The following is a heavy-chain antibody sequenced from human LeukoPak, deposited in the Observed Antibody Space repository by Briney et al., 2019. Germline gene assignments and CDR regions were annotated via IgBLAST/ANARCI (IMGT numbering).Heavy chain of an antibody. V-gene: IGHV4-30-2*01. Sequence: SETLSLTCTVSGGSISSGGYNWSWIRQPPGKGLDWIGYIYHSGSTYYNPSLKSRVTISVDRSKNQFSLKLSSVTAADTAVYYCARVYSSGSRAFQHWGQGNVVTVSS. CDR2: IYHSGST. D-gene: IGHD6-19*01. J-gene: IGHJ1*01. CDR1: GGSISSGGYN. CDR3: ARVYSSGSRAFQH.